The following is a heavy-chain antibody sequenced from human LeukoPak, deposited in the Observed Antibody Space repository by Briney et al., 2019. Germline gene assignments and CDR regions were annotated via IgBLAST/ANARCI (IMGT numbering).Heavy chain of an antibody. CDR2: INHSGST. Sequence: SETLSLTCVVYGGSFSGYYWSWIRQPPGKGLEWIGEINHSGSTNYNPSLKSRVTISVDTSKNQFSLKLSSVTAADTAVYYCARGRSGWYRYFDYWGQGTLVTVSS. J-gene: IGHJ4*02. CDR1: GGSFSGYY. CDR3: ARGRSGWYRYFDY. D-gene: IGHD6-19*01. V-gene: IGHV4-34*01.